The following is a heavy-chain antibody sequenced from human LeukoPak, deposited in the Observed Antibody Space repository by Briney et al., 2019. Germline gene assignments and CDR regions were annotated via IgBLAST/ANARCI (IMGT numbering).Heavy chain of an antibody. D-gene: IGHD2-2*01. Sequence: ASVKVSCKASGYTFTSYAMNWVRQALGQGLEWMGWINTNTGNPTYAQGFTGRFVFSLDTSVSTAYLQISSLKAEDTAVYYCARQRPPGYCSSTSCYVWFDPWGQGTLVTVSS. J-gene: IGHJ5*02. CDR3: ARQRPPGYCSSTSCYVWFDP. CDR2: INTNTGNP. V-gene: IGHV7-4-1*02. CDR1: GYTFTSYA.